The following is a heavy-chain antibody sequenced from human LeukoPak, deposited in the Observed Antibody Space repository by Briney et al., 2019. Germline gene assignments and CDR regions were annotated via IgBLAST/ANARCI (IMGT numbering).Heavy chain of an antibody. CDR1: GFTFSNYA. J-gene: IGHJ4*02. V-gene: IGHV3-7*01. D-gene: IGHD6-13*01. CDR2: IKQDGSEK. CDR3: ARCPIAAAGEYFDY. Sequence: GGSLRLSCAASGFTFSNYAMSWVRQAPGKGLEWVANIKQDGSEKYYVDSVKGRFTISRDNAKNSLYLQMNSLRAEDTAVYYCARCPIAAAGEYFDYRGQGTLVTVSS.